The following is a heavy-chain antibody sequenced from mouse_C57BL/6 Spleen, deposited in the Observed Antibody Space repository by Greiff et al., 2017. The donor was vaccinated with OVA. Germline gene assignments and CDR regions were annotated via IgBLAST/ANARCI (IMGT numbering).Heavy chain of an antibody. CDR3: ARPLYGSSPYYFDY. J-gene: IGHJ2*01. CDR1: GYTFTDYY. CDR2: INPNNGGT. Sequence: VQLQQSGPELVKPGASVKISCKASGYTFTDYYMNWVKQSHGKSLEWIGDINPNNGGTSYNQKLKGKATLTVDKSSITAYMELRSLTSEDSAVYYGARPLYGSSPYYFDYWGQGTTLTVSS. D-gene: IGHD1-1*01. V-gene: IGHV1-26*01.